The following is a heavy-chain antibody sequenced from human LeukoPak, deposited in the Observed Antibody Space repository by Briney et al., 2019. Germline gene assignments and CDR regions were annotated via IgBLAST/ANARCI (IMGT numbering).Heavy chain of an antibody. D-gene: IGHD3-10*01. CDR3: ARLNVDYYGSGSYFFDY. Sequence: ASVKVSCKASGYTFTSYAMHWVRQAPGQRLEWMGWINAGNGNTQYSQKFQSRVTITRDTSASTAYMELSSLRSEDTAVYYCARLNVDYYGSGSYFFDYWGQGTLVTVSS. CDR2: INAGNGNT. J-gene: IGHJ4*02. V-gene: IGHV1-3*01. CDR1: GYTFTSYA.